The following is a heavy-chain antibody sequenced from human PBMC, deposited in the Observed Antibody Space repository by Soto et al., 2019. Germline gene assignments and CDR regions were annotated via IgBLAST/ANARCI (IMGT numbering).Heavy chain of an antibody. Sequence: SETLSLTCTVSGGSISSGGYYWSWIRQHPGKGLEWIGYIYYSGSTYYNPSLKSRVTISVDTSKNQFSLKLSSVTAADTAVYYCARVNTAVHRPFDYWGQGTLVTVSS. J-gene: IGHJ4*02. D-gene: IGHD1-1*01. CDR3: ARVNTAVHRPFDY. CDR2: IYYSGST. CDR1: GGSISSGGYY. V-gene: IGHV4-31*03.